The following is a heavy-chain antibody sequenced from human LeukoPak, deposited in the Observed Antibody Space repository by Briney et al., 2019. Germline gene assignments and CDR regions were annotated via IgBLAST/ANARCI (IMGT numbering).Heavy chain of an antibody. CDR2: INPNSGGT. CDR3: ARGGAYDYLSWRYRYFDY. V-gene: IGHV1-2*06. Sequence: ASVKVSCKASGYTFTGYYIHWVRQAPGQGLEWMGRINPNSGGTNYAQRFQGRVTMTRDTSINTAYMELSRLRSDDTAVYYCARGGAYDYLSWRYRYFDYWGQGTLVTVSS. CDR1: GYTFTGYY. J-gene: IGHJ4*02. D-gene: IGHD3-16*02.